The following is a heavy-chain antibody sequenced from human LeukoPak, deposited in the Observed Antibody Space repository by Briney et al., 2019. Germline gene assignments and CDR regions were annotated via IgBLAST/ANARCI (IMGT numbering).Heavy chain of an antibody. CDR1: GYTFTGYY. Sequence: ASVKVSCKASGYTFTGYYMHWVRQAPGQGLEWKGWINPNSGGTNYAQKFQGRVTMTRDTSISTAYMELSRLRSDDTAVYYCARDPQGAVAGTFLHYWGQGTLVTVSS. D-gene: IGHD6-19*01. CDR3: ARDPQGAVAGTFLHY. CDR2: INPNSGGT. V-gene: IGHV1-2*02. J-gene: IGHJ4*02.